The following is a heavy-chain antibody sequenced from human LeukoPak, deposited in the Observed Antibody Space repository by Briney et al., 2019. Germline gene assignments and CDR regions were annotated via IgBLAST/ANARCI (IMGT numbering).Heavy chain of an antibody. V-gene: IGHV1-69*01. Sequence: GASVKLSCKASGGTFSSYAISWVRQAPGQGLEWMGGIIPIFGTANYAQKFQGRVTITADESTSTAYMELSSLRSEDTAVYYCARERDPEYSSSPTWYYWGQGTLVTVSS. D-gene: IGHD6-6*01. CDR1: GGTFSSYA. CDR3: ARERDPEYSSSPTWYY. CDR2: IIPIFGTA. J-gene: IGHJ4*02.